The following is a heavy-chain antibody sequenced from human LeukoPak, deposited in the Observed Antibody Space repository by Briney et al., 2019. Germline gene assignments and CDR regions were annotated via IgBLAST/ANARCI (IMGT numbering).Heavy chain of an antibody. CDR2: INPSDGDT. V-gene: IGHV1-2*02. CDR3: ARDLLPGSYRYRYYYYYMDV. D-gene: IGHD3-16*02. J-gene: IGHJ6*03. CDR1: GYTFTSYY. Sequence: ASVKVSCKASGYTFTSYYMHWVRRVPGQGLEWMGMINPSDGDTDHAQKFQGRVTMTRDTSISTAYTELSRLRSDDTAVYYCARDLLPGSYRYRYYYYYMDVWGKGTTVTVSS.